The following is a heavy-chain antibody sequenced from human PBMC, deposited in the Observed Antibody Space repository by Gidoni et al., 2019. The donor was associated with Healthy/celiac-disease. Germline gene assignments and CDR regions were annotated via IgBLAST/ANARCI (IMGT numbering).Heavy chain of an antibody. D-gene: IGHD1-26*01. CDR2: INHSGST. CDR1: GGSFSGYY. V-gene: IGHV4-34*01. CDR3: VKETTDYSGSYWDWFDP. J-gene: IGHJ5*02. Sequence: QVQLQQWGAGLLKPSETLSLTCAVYGGSFSGYYWSWIRQPPGKGLEWIGEINHSGSTNYNPSLKSRVTISVDTSKNQFSLKLSSVTAADTAVYYCVKETTDYSGSYWDWFDPWGQGTLVTVSS.